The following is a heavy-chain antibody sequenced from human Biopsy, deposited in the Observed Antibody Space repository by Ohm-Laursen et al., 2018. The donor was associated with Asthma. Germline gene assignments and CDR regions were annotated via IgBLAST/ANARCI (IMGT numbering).Heavy chain of an antibody. CDR3: VRDGTDDAFDI. V-gene: IGHV3-30*01. J-gene: IGHJ3*02. CDR2: ISKDASTQ. Sequence: LSLTCAASGFAVSRDYMFWVRQAPGKGLEWVGVISKDASTQDYADSVKGRFTMARDNSKNTLDLQMNSLREEDTAVYYCVRDGTDDAFDIWGQGTVVSVSS. D-gene: IGHD1-1*01. CDR1: GFAVSRDY.